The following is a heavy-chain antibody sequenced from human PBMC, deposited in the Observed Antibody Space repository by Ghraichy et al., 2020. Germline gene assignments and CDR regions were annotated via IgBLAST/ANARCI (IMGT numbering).Heavy chain of an antibody. Sequence: LSLTCAASGFTFSSYAMSWVRQAPGKGLEWVSAISGSGGSTYYADSVKGRFTISRDNSKNTLYLQMNSLRAEDTAVYYCAKDFTLYCSGGSCYPFDYWGQGTLVTVSS. J-gene: IGHJ4*02. CDR2: ISGSGGST. CDR1: GFTFSSYA. V-gene: IGHV3-23*01. D-gene: IGHD2-15*01. CDR3: AKDFTLYCSGGSCYPFDY.